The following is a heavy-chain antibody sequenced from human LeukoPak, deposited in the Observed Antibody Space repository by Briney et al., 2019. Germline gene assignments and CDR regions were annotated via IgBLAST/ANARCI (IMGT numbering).Heavy chain of an antibody. D-gene: IGHD3-10*01. CDR3: ARHGGDASGSSKFDY. CDR1: GDSITSTSYY. J-gene: IGHJ4*02. Sequence: PSETLSLTCTVSGDSITSTSYYWGWIRQPPGKGLEWIGSVYYSGSPLHNPSLQSRVTLSVDTSKNQFSLKLISVAAAEPAVYHWARHGGDASGSSKFDYWGQGTPLIVSS. V-gene: IGHV4-39*01. CDR2: VYYSGSP.